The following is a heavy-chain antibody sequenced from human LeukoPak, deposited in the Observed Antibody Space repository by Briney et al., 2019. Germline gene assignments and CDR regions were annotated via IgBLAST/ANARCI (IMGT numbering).Heavy chain of an antibody. CDR1: GYTFTSYA. J-gene: IGHJ4*02. V-gene: IGHV1-18*01. Sequence: ASVKVSCKASGYTFTSYAISWVRQAPGQGLEWMGWISVHSGNTKYAQNFQGKITMTTDTATSTAYMELRSLRSDDTAVYYCARDFYYYDSSGSPPTADYWGQGTLVTVSS. D-gene: IGHD3-22*01. CDR3: ARDFYYYDSSGSPPTADY. CDR2: ISVHSGNT.